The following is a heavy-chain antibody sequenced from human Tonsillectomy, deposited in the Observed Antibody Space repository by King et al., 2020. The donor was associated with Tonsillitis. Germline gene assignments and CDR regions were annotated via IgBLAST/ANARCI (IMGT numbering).Heavy chain of an antibody. Sequence: QLVQSGAEVKKPGASVKVSCKASGYTFTSYYMHWVRQAPGQGLEWMGVVNPSGGSTSYAQRFQGRVTMTRDTSTCTVSMDLSILRSEDTAVYYCARDSDGHPLPYWGQGTLVTVSS. CDR1: GYTFTSYY. D-gene: IGHD2-15*01. V-gene: IGHV1-46*01. CDR2: VNPSGGST. CDR3: ARDSDGHPLPY. J-gene: IGHJ4*02.